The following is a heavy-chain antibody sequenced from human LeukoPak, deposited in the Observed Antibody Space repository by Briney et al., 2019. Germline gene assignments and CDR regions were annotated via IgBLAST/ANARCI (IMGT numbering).Heavy chain of an antibody. V-gene: IGHV1-18*01. CDR1: GYTFTSYG. CDR2: ISAYNGNT. CDR3: ARVSMVREKGHWFDP. Sequence: GALVKVSCKASGYTFTSYGISWVRQAPGQGLEWMGWISAYNGNTNYAQKLQGRVTMTTDTSTSTAYMELRSLRSDDTAVYYCARVSMVREKGHWFDPWGQGTLVTVSS. J-gene: IGHJ5*02. D-gene: IGHD3-10*01.